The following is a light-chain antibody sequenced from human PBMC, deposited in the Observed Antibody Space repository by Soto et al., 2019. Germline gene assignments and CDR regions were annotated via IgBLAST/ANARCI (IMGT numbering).Light chain of an antibody. CDR1: QSISSW. CDR2: DAS. J-gene: IGKJ1*01. Sequence: DIQMTQSPSTLSASVGDRVTITCRASQSISSWLAWYQQKPGKAPKLLIYDASSLESGVPSRFSGSGSGTEFTLTISRLQPDDFATYYCQQYNSYSPETFGQGTKVEIK. V-gene: IGKV1-5*01. CDR3: QQYNSYSPET.